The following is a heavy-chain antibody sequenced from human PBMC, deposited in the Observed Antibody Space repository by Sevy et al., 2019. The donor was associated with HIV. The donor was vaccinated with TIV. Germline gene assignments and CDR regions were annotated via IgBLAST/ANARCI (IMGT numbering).Heavy chain of an antibody. CDR3: VREDNNAPRTLLSFDI. D-gene: IGHD1-20*01. Sequence: ASVKVSCKATGYMFSDYNMHWVRQAPGQGLEWMALINPNSGVTIDAQKFRGRVSLTRDTSMSTAYMELSALTSDDTAVYYCVREDNNAPRTLLSFDIWSQGTMVTVSS. V-gene: IGHV1-2*06. J-gene: IGHJ3*02. CDR2: INPNSGVT. CDR1: GYMFSDYN.